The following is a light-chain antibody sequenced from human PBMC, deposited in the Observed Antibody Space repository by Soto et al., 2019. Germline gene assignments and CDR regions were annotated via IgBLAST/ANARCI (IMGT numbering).Light chain of an antibody. Sequence: QSALTQPPSVSGSPGQSVTISCTGSSSDVGSYNLVSWYQQAPGTGPKLMIYEVGNRPSGVPDRFSGSKSGNTASLTITGLQAEDEADYYCTSYTTTNTYVFGTGTKLTVL. CDR1: SSDVGSYNL. CDR2: EVG. J-gene: IGLJ1*01. V-gene: IGLV2-18*02. CDR3: TSYTTTNTYV.